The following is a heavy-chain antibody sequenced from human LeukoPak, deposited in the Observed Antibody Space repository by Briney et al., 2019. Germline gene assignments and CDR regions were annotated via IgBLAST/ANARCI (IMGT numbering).Heavy chain of an antibody. CDR2: ITGSAGST. J-gene: IGHJ3*02. CDR3: AKDPSI. Sequence: GGSLRLSCAASGFTFSSYTMNWVRQAPGKGLEWVSAITGSAGSTYYPDSVKGRFTISRDNSKNTLYLQMNNLRADDTAVYYCAKDPSIWGHGTMVTVSS. V-gene: IGHV3-23*01. CDR1: GFTFSSYT.